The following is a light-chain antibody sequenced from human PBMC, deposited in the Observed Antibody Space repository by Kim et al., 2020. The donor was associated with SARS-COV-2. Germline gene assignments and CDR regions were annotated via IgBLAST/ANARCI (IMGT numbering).Light chain of an antibody. V-gene: IGLV10-54*04. J-gene: IGLJ3*02. CDR3: SAWDNRLSVWV. CDR1: SDNVGDQG. Sequence: QPATLPCPGNSDNVGDQGAAWLQQHRGHPPKLLSYRNNNRPSGISEKFSASRSGNTASLTITGLQPEDEADYYCSAWDNRLSVWVFGGGTKLTVL. CDR2: RNN.